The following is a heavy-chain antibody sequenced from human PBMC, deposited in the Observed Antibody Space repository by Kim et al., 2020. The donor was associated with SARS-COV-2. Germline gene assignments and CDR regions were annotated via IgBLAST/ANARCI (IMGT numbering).Heavy chain of an antibody. CDR2: ISYDGSNK. V-gene: IGHV3-30*18. D-gene: IGHD1-26*01. Sequence: GGSLRLSCAASGFTFSSYGMHWVRQAPGKGLEWVAVISYDGSNKYYADSVKGRFTISRDNSKNTLYLQMNSLRAEDTAVYYCAKDLSGSYSAWYYYGMDVWGQGTTVTVSS. J-gene: IGHJ6*02. CDR1: GFTFSSYG. CDR3: AKDLSGSYSAWYYYGMDV.